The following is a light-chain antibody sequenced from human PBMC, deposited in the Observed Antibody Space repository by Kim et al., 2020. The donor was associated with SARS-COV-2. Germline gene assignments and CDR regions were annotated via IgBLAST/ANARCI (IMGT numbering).Light chain of an antibody. Sequence: MAPRQAASITCSGDKLEEKFASWFQQKPGQSPVLVIYEDTKRPSGIPERISGSTSGNTATLTISGTQAMDEADYYCQTWDSSTVVFGGGTQLTVL. CDR1: KLEEKF. J-gene: IGLJ3*02. V-gene: IGLV3-1*01. CDR2: EDT. CDR3: QTWDSSTVV.